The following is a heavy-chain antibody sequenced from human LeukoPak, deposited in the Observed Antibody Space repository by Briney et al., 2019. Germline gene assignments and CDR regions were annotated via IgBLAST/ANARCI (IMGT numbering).Heavy chain of an antibody. CDR1: GYTFPDDY. J-gene: IGHJ6*02. Sequence: GASVKDSCKASGYTFPDDYLHSVRKAPGQGLEWMGWINPNSGGTNFAQKFQGRVTMTRDTSISTACMELSRLTSDDTAVYFCARDWQYSSRLRYYYGMDVWGQGTTVTVSS. V-gene: IGHV1-2*02. CDR3: ARDWQYSSRLRYYYGMDV. D-gene: IGHD6-19*01. CDR2: INPNSGGT.